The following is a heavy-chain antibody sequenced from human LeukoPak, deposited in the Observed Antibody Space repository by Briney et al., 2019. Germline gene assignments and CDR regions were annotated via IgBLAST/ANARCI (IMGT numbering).Heavy chain of an antibody. Sequence: GRSLRLSCAASGFTFSSYGMHWVRQAPGKGLEWVSHISSSGTIIYYAASVKGRFTISRDNAKNSLYLQMNSLRAEDTAVYYCARAMTSWGQGTLVTVSS. J-gene: IGHJ4*02. CDR1: GFTFSSYG. V-gene: IGHV3-48*04. CDR2: ISSSGTII. D-gene: IGHD4-11*01. CDR3: ARAMTS.